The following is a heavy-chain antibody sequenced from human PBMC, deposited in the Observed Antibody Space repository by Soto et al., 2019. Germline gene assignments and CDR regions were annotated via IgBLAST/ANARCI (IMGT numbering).Heavy chain of an antibody. CDR3: ARTRSAWSDFHYYSLDV. D-gene: IGHD1-26*01. CDR2: ISYDSTKT. V-gene: IGHV3-30*03. CDR1: GFTFNSYG. J-gene: IGHJ6*02. Sequence: GGSLKLSCAASGFTFNSYGMHWVRQGPGNGLEWVAFISYDSTKTYYADSVKGRFTISRDNSNSALYVQMNSLTGEDTAVYYCARTRSAWSDFHYYSLDVWGQGTTVTVSS.